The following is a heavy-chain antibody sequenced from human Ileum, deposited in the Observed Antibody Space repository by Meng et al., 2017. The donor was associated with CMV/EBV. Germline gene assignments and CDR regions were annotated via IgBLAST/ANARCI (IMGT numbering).Heavy chain of an antibody. CDR2: ISGSGGST. V-gene: IGHV3-23*01. Sequence: ASGFTFSSSAMSWVRQAPGKGLEWVSSISGSGGSTYYAVSVKSRFTISRDNSKNTLYLQMNSLRAEDTAVYYCAKGPTRRVATIGDYWGQGTLVTVSS. D-gene: IGHD5-12*01. CDR1: GFTFSSSA. CDR3: AKGPTRRVATIGDY. J-gene: IGHJ4*02.